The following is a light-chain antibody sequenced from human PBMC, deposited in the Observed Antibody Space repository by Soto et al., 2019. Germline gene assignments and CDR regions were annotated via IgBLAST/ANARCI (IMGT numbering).Light chain of an antibody. J-gene: IGLJ2*01. CDR2: DVS. CDR3: SSYTSSSTVL. V-gene: IGLV2-14*01. Sequence: QSGLTQPASVSGSPGQSITISCTGTSSDVGGYNYVSWYQQHPGRAPQLMIYDVSNRPSGVSNRFSGSRSGNTASLTVSGLQAEDEDDYYCSSYTSSSTVLFGGGTKLTVL. CDR1: SSDVGGYNY.